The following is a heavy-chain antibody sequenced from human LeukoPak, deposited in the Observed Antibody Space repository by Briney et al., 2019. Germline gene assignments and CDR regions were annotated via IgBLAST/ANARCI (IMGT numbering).Heavy chain of an antibody. CDR2: IKQDGSEK. Sequence: GGSLRLSCAASGFTFSTFWMIWVRQAPGKGLEWVATIKQDGSEKYYVDSVKGRFTISRDNADNSLYLQMNSLRAEDTAVYYCARDPSYDFWSGYWGYFDYWGQGTLVTVSS. D-gene: IGHD3-3*01. CDR3: ARDPSYDFWSGYWGYFDY. CDR1: GFTFSTFW. J-gene: IGHJ4*02. V-gene: IGHV3-7*01.